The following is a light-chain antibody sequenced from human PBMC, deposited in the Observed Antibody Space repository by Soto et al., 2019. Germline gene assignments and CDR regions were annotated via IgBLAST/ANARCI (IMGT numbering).Light chain of an antibody. CDR2: RND. V-gene: IGLV1-47*01. CDR3: AAWDDSLSALV. J-gene: IGLJ3*02. CDR1: SSNIESNY. Sequence: QSVLTQPPSASGTPGQRVTISCSGSSSNIESNYVYWYQQLPGSAPKLLIYRNDQRPSGVPDRFSGSKSGTSASLAISGLRSEDEADYYCAAWDDSLSALVFGGGTQLDRP.